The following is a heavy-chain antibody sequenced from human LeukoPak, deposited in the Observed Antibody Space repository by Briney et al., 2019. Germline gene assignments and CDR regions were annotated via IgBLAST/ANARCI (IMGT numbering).Heavy chain of an antibody. CDR2: IYPGDSDT. V-gene: IGHV5-51*01. D-gene: IGHD6-13*01. CDR1: GYSFTSYW. CDR3: ARLVFAAATISPFDY. J-gene: IGHJ4*02. Sequence: GESLQISCKGSGYSFTSYWIGWVRQMPGKGLEWMGIIYPGDSDTRYSPSFQGQVTISADKSISTAYLQWSSLKASDTAMYYCARLVFAAATISPFDYWGQGTLGTVSS.